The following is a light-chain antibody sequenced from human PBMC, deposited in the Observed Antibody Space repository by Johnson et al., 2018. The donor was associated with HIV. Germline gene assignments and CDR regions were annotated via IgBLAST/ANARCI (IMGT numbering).Light chain of an antibody. CDR1: SSNIVDNY. J-gene: IGLJ1*01. Sequence: QSVLTQPPSVSAATGQKVTISCSGSSSNIVDNYVSWYQQLPGTAPKLLIYENNKRPSGIPDRFSGSKSGTSATLGITGLQTGDEADYYCGTWDTSLSAGGVFGTGTKVTVL. CDR2: ENN. CDR3: GTWDTSLSAGGV. V-gene: IGLV1-51*02.